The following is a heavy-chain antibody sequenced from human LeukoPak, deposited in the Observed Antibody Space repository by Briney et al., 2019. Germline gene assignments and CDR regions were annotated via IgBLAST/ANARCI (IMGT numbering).Heavy chain of an antibody. CDR3: ARDSCSGGSCYSLGARGGPVDY. CDR2: ISSSSSYI. Sequence: PGGSLRLSCAASGFTFSSYSMNWVRQAPGKGLEWVSSISSSSSYIYYADSVKGRFTISRDNAKNSLYLQMNSLRAEDTAVYYCARDSCSGGSCYSLGARGGPVDYWGQGTLVTVSS. D-gene: IGHD2-15*01. CDR1: GFTFSSYS. J-gene: IGHJ4*02. V-gene: IGHV3-21*01.